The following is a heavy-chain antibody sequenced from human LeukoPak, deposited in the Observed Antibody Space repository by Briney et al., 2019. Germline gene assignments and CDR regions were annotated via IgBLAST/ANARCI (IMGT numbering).Heavy chain of an antibody. CDR3: TRGAGWLIDY. J-gene: IGHJ4*02. V-gene: IGHV4-61*08. CDR2: FHNSGTS. D-gene: IGHD3-16*01. Sequence: SETLSLTCIVSGDSISSGGYYWSWIRQPPGKGLEWIGYFHNSGTSTYNPSLKSRVTISADTSKNQFSLKLNSLTTADTAVYYCTRGAGWLIDYWGQGILVTVSS. CDR1: GDSISSGGYY.